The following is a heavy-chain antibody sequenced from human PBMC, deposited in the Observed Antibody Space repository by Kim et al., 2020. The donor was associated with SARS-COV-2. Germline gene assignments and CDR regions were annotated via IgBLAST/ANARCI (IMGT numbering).Heavy chain of an antibody. J-gene: IGHJ1*01. D-gene: IGHD2-21*02. CDR1: GFTFSSYG. V-gene: IGHV3-30*18. CDR3: EKDSSIVVVTAEYFQH. CDR2: ISYDGSNK. Sequence: GGSLRLSCAASGFTFSSYGMHWVRQAPGKGLEWVAVISYDGSNKYYADSVKGRFTISRDNSKNTLYLQMNSLRAEDTAVYYCEKDSSIVVVTAEYFQHWGQGTLVTVSS.